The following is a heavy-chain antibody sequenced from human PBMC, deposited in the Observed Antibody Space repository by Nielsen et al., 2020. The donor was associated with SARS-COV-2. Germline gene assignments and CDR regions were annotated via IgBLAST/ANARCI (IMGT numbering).Heavy chain of an antibody. V-gene: IGHV4-4*02. D-gene: IGHD2-2*02. J-gene: IGHJ6*03. CDR2: VSHSGST. Sequence: SETLSLTCAVFGGSVNTHDWWTWVRQSPGKGLEWIGEVSHSGSTNYNPSLKSRVTLSMDKSKNQFSLRLTSVSAADTAVYFCARGDLVVVPSPLLGLGPIFYYFYLDVWGKGTSVIVSS. CDR1: GGSVNTHDW. CDR3: ARGDLVVVPSPLLGLGPIFYYFYLDV.